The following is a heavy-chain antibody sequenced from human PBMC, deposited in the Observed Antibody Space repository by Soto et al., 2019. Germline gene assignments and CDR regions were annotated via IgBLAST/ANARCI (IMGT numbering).Heavy chain of an antibody. D-gene: IGHD2-15*01. CDR3: AKDRYCSGGSCYPAYFQH. J-gene: IGHJ1*01. CDR2: ISYDGSNK. CDR1: GFTFSSYG. V-gene: IGHV3-30*18. Sequence: GGSLRLSCAASGFTFSSYGMHWVRQAPGKGLEWVAVISYDGSNKYYADSVKGRFTISRDNSKNTLYLQMNSLRAEDTAVYYCAKDRYCSGGSCYPAYFQHWGQGTLVTVSS.